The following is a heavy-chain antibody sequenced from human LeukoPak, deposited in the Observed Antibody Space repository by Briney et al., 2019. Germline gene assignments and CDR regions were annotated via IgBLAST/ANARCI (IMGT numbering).Heavy chain of an antibody. CDR2: IYPADSDT. J-gene: IGHJ3*02. V-gene: IGHV5-51*01. D-gene: IGHD5-18*01. CDR3: ATRWIQDAFDI. Sequence: GESLKISCQVSGYIFTDYWIGWVRQMPGKGLESMGIIYPADSDTAYSPFFQGQVTISADKSVSTVYLQWSSLKASDTAMYYCATRWIQDAFDIWGQGTMVTVSS. CDR1: GYIFTDYW.